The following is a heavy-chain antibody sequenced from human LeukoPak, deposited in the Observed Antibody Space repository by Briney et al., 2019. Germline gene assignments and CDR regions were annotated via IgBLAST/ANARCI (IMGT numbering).Heavy chain of an antibody. J-gene: IGHJ4*02. V-gene: IGHV4-59*05. CDR1: GGSINDYY. D-gene: IGHD1-26*01. CDR3: ASPRRVLGATSIYFDY. Sequence: PSETLSLTCTVSGGSINDYYWSWIRQSPGKGLEWIGSIYYSGSTYYNPSLKSRVTISVDTSKNQFSLKLSSVTAADTAVYYCASPRRVLGATSIYFDYWGQGTLVTVSS. CDR2: IYYSGST.